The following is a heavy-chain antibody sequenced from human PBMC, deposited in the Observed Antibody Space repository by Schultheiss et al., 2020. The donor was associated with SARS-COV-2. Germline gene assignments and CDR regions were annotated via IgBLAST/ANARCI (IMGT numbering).Heavy chain of an antibody. Sequence: ASVKVSCKASGYTFTSYYMHWLRQAPGQGLEWMGWINPNSGGTNYAQKFQGRVTMTRDTSISTAYMELSRLRSDDTAVYYCARVDERYYYYGMDVWGQGTTVTVSS. CDR1: GYTFTSYY. J-gene: IGHJ6*02. CDR2: INPNSGGT. CDR3: ARVDERYYYYGMDV. V-gene: IGHV1-2*02. D-gene: IGHD5-24*01.